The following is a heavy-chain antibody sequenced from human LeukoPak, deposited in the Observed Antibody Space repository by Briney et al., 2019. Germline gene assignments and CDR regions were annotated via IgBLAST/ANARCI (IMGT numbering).Heavy chain of an antibody. CDR3: AKQTGSGLFILP. V-gene: IGHV4-39*01. D-gene: IGHD3/OR15-3a*01. J-gene: IGHJ4*02. CDR2: IYYTGNT. Sequence: SETLSLTCSVSGVSISSSNSYWGWIRQPPGKGLEWIGSIYYTGNTYYNAFLKSRVTISIDTSKNQFSLKLTSVTAADTAVYYCAKQTGSGLFILPGGQGTLVTVSS. CDR1: GVSISSSNSY.